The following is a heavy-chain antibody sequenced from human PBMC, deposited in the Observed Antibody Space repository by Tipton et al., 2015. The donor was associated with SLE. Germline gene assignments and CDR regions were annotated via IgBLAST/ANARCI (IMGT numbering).Heavy chain of an antibody. V-gene: IGHV4-59*12. CDR3: ASRLGSWYGIDP. J-gene: IGHJ5*02. Sequence: GLVKPSETLSLTCTVSGGSIISYYWTWIRQPPGKGLEWIGFSYYNGNTKSNPSLKSRVIISVDTSKNQFSLKLNSVTAADTAVYYCASRLGSWYGIDPWGQGTLVTVSS. CDR1: GGSIISYY. D-gene: IGHD6-13*01. CDR2: SYYNGNT.